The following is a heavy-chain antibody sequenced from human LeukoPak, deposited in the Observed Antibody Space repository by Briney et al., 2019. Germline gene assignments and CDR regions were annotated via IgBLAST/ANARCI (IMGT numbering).Heavy chain of an antibody. Sequence: GTTNYNSSLKSRVTISVDTSKNQFSLKLSSLTAADTAVYYCARGHTAVTTIWCFDLWGRGTLVTVSS. J-gene: IGHJ2*01. V-gene: IGHV4-59*09. D-gene: IGHD4-17*01. CDR2: GTT. CDR3: ARGHTAVTTIWCFDL.